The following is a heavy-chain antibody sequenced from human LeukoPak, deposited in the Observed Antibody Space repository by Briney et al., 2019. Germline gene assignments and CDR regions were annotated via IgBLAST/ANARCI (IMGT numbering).Heavy chain of an antibody. V-gene: IGHV4-4*07. CDR3: ARSGGENFDY. CDR2: IYSSGAT. D-gene: IGHD3-16*01. Sequence: NPSETLSLTCTVSGGSINNYYWTWIGQPAGKGLEWIGHIYSSGATNYNPSLMGRVTMSVDTSKNQFSLKLTSVTAADTAVYFCARSGGENFDYWGQGTLVTVSS. CDR1: GGSINNYY. J-gene: IGHJ4*02.